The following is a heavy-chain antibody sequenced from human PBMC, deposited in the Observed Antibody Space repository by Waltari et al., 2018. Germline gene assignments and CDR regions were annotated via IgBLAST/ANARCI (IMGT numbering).Heavy chain of an antibody. J-gene: IGHJ4*02. V-gene: IGHV3-64*01. CDR1: GFTFSSYA. D-gene: IGHD3-10*01. CDR3: ARDTGDY. CDR2: ISSNGGST. Sequence: EVQLVESGGGLVQPGGSLRLSCAASGFTFSSYAMHWVRQAPGKGLEYVSAISSNGGSTCYANSVKGRFTISRDNSKNTLYLQMGSLRAEDMAVYYCARDTGDYWGQGTLVTVSS.